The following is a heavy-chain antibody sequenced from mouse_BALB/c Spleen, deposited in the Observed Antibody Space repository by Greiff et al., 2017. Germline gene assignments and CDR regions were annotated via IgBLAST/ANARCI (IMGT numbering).Heavy chain of an antibody. Sequence: QVQLQQSGAELVMPGASVKMSCKASGYTFTDYWMHWVKQRPGQGLEWIGAIDTSDSYTSYNQKFKGKATLTVDESSSTAYMQLSSLTSEDSAVYYCARETGYAMDYWGQGTSVTVSS. CDR1: GYTFTDYW. D-gene: IGHD4-1*01. CDR2: IDTSDSYT. J-gene: IGHJ4*01. CDR3: ARETGYAMDY. V-gene: IGHV1-69*01.